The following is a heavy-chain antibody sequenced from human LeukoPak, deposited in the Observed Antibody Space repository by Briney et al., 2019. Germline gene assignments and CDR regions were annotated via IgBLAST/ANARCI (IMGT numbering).Heavy chain of an antibody. CDR3: ARRGYDSSGSYRNY. CDR1: GGSIRSSYYY. CDR2: IYDSGST. D-gene: IGHD3-22*01. J-gene: IGHJ4*02. Sequence: SETLSLTCTVSGGSIRSSYYYWGWIRQPPGKGLEWIGSIYDSGSTYYNPSLKSRVTISVDTSKNQFSLKLSSVTAADTAVYYCARRGYDSSGSYRNYWGQGTLVTVSS. V-gene: IGHV4-39*01.